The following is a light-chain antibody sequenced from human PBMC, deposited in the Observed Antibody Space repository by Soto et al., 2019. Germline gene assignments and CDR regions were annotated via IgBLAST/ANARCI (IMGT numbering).Light chain of an antibody. V-gene: IGKV3-20*01. J-gene: IGKJ4*01. CDR2: DAS. Sequence: EFVLTQSPGTLSLSPGERATLSCRASQTVRNNYLAWYQQKPGQAPRLLLYDASSRATGIPDRFSGGGSGTDVPLTISRLEPEDFAVYYCQQFSSYPLTFGGGTKVEIK. CDR3: QQFSSYPLT. CDR1: QTVRNNY.